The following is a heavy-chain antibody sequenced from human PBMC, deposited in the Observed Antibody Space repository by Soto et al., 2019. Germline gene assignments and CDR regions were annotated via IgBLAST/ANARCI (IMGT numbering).Heavy chain of an antibody. CDR1: GGSFSGYY. J-gene: IGHJ4*02. D-gene: IGHD3-3*01. Sequence: SETLALTCAVYGGSFSGYYWSWIRQPPGKGLEWVGEIYLGGSTNYNPSLKSRVTISVDKSRNQFSLKLSSVTAADTAVYYCARTLGDFWRYYFDYWGQGTLVTVSX. CDR3: ARTLGDFWRYYFDY. V-gene: IGHV4-34*01. CDR2: IYLGGST.